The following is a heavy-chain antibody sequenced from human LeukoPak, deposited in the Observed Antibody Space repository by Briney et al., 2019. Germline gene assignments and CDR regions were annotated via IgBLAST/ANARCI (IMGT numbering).Heavy chain of an antibody. CDR3: AKDIVVVPAEDYYYGMDV. D-gene: IGHD2-2*01. Sequence: GGSLRLSCAASGFSFNNYVMHWVRQGPGKGLQWLSFISYDAINKYYSDSVKGRFTISRDNSKNTLYLQMNSLRAEDTAVYYCAKDIVVVPAEDYYYGMDVWGQGTTVTVSS. CDR1: GFSFNNYV. V-gene: IGHV3-30*18. J-gene: IGHJ6*02. CDR2: ISYDAINK.